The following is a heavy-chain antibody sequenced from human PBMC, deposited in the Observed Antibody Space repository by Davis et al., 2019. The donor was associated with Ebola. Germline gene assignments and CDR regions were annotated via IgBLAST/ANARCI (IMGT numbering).Heavy chain of an antibody. CDR1: GFTFSSYS. D-gene: IGHD4-11*01. Sequence: PGGSLRLSCAASGFTFSSYSMNWVRQAPGKGLEWVLHISHTSSTIYYADSLKGRFTISRDNAKNSLYLQMNSLGDEDTAVYYCARDSDDYSFDYWGQGTLVTVSS. CDR3: ARDSDDYSFDY. J-gene: IGHJ4*02. V-gene: IGHV3-48*02. CDR2: ISHTSSTI.